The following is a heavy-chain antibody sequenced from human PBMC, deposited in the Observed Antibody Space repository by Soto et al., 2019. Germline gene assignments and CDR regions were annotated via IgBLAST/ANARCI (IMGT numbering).Heavy chain of an antibody. D-gene: IGHD4-17*01. Sequence: PSETLSLTCFVSGGSISSGNYYWSWIRQPPGKGLEWIGFISYSGTTHYSASLRSRVSISVDTSKNQFSLDLSSVTAADTAVYYCATMGTPVTGLYYFDYWGQGTLVTVSS. CDR2: ISYSGTT. CDR1: GGSISSGNYY. J-gene: IGHJ4*02. V-gene: IGHV4-30-4*01. CDR3: ATMGTPVTGLYYFDY.